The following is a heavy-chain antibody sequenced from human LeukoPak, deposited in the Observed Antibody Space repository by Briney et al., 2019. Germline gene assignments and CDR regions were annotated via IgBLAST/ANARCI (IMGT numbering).Heavy chain of an antibody. CDR2: ITTSDRTT. V-gene: IGHV3-48*04. Sequence: GGSLRLSCAASGFTFSSYSMNWVRQAPGKGLEWVSYITTSDRTTYYADSVKGRFTISRDNAKNLLYLQMNSLRAEDTAVYYCARETDSTLFDYWGQGTLVTVSS. CDR1: GFTFSSYS. CDR3: ARETDSTLFDY. D-gene: IGHD2-2*01. J-gene: IGHJ4*02.